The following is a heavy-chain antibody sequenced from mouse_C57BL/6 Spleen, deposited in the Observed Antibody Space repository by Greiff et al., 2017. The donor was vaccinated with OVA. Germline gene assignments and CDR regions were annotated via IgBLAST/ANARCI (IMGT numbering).Heavy chain of an antibody. Sequence: VQLQQPGAELVMPGASVKLSCKASGYTFTSYWMHWVKQRPGQGLEWIGEIDPSDSYTNYNQKFKGKSTLTVDKSSSTAYMQLSSLTSEDSAVYYCARSLTAQATWGFAYWGQGTLVTVSA. J-gene: IGHJ3*01. CDR2: IDPSDSYT. CDR3: ARSLTAQATWGFAY. D-gene: IGHD3-2*02. CDR1: GYTFTSYW. V-gene: IGHV1-69*01.